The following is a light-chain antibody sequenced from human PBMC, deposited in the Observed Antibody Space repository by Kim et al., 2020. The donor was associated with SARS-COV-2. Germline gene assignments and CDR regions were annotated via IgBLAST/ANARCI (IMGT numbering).Light chain of an antibody. CDR2: GNV. V-gene: IGLV1-40*01. Sequence: QSVLTQPPSVSGAPGQRVTISCTGNSYNIGAGYDVNWYQQLPGTAPKLLMFGNVNRPSGVADRFSGSKSGTSASLAITGLQAEDEADYYCQSFDTRLSGSRVFGGGTQLTIL. CDR1: SYNIGAGYD. CDR3: QSFDTRLSGSRV. J-gene: IGLJ3*02.